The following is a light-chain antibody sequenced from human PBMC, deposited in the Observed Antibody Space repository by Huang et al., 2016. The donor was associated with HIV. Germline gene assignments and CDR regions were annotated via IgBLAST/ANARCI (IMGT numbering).Light chain of an antibody. J-gene: IGKJ1*01. CDR2: GAS. CDR1: QSVSNN. V-gene: IGKV3-15*01. CDR3: QQYDDWPRT. Sequence: EIVMTQSPGTLSVSPGERAILSCRTSQSVSNNLAWYQQQPGQAPRLLIYGASTRATGVPVCFSGSGSGTEFTLTITSLESEDLALYYCQQYDDWPRTFGQGTRVEI.